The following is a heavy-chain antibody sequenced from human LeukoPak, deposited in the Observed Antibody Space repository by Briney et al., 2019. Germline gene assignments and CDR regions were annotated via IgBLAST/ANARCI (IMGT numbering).Heavy chain of an antibody. CDR2: IYYSGST. D-gene: IGHD1-26*01. Sequence: PSETLSLTCTVSGGSISSYYWSWIRQPPGKGLEWIGYIYYSGSTYYNPSLKSRVTISVDTSKNQFSLKLSSVTAADTAVYYCAREDSGSYYEPGWFDLWGQGTLVTVSS. V-gene: IGHV4-59*12. CDR1: GGSISSYY. J-gene: IGHJ5*02. CDR3: AREDSGSYYEPGWFDL.